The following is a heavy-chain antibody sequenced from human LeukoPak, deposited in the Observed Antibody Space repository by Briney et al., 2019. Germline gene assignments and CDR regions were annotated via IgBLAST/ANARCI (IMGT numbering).Heavy chain of an antibody. V-gene: IGHV3-7*01. CDR3: ARYRPGLDPYFDY. Sequence: GGSLRLSCAASGFTFSSYWMSWVRQAPGKVLEWVANIKQDGSEKYYVDSVKGRFTISRDNAKNSLYLQMNSLRAEDTAVYYCARYRPGLDPYFDYWGQGTLVTVSS. D-gene: IGHD1-26*01. CDR2: IKQDGSEK. J-gene: IGHJ4*02. CDR1: GFTFSSYW.